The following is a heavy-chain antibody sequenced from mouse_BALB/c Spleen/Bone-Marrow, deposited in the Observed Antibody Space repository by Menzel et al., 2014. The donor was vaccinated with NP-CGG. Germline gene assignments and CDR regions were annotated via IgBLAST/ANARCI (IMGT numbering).Heavy chain of an antibody. D-gene: IGHD2-1*01. J-gene: IGHJ2*02. CDR3: ARLYGNYVFDY. V-gene: IGHV4-1*02. CDR1: GFDFSGYW. Sequence: DVKLVESGGGLVQPGGSLKLSCAASGFDFSGYWMNWVRQAPGKGLEWIGEINPDSSTINYTPSLKDKFIISRDNAKNTLYLQMTKVRSEDTALYYCARLYGNYVFDYWGQGTSLTVSS. CDR2: INPDSSTI.